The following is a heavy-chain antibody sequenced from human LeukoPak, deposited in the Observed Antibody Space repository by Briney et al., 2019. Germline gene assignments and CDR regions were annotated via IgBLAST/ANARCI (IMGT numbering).Heavy chain of an antibody. J-gene: IGHJ4*02. CDR2: ISSSGSTI. D-gene: IGHD5-18*01. CDR1: GFTFSSYE. V-gene: IGHV3-48*03. CDR3: ARDGIQLWLGGSDYFDY. Sequence: PGGSLRLSCAASGFTFSSYEMNWVRQAPGKWLEWVSYISSSGSTIYYADSVKGRFTISRDNAKNSLYLQMNSLRAEDTAVYYCARDGIQLWLGGSDYFDYWGQGTLVTVSS.